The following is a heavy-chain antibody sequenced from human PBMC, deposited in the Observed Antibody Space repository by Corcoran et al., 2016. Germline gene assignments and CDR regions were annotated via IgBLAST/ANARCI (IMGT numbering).Heavy chain of an antibody. Sequence: EVQLVESGGGLVQPGGSLRLSCAASGFTFSSDWMSWVRQAPGKGLEWVANIKQDGSEEYYVDSVKGRFSISSDNAKNSLYLQMNSLRAEDTAVYYCESGLTSSEGEWGQGTLVTVSS. V-gene: IGHV3-7*03. J-gene: IGHJ4*02. CDR1: GFTFSSDW. CDR2: IKQDGSEE. D-gene: IGHD3-16*01. CDR3: ESGLTSSEGE.